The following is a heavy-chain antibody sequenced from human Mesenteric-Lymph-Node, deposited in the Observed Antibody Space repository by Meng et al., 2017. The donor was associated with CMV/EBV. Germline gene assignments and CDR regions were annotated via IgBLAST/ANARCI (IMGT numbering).Heavy chain of an antibody. CDR3: ARDYYFGIDV. J-gene: IGHJ6*02. CDR2: VYDDGST. Sequence: GESLKISCAASGFTVNRNYMTWVRQAPGKGLEWVPVVYDDGSTYYADSVKGRFTISRDNSKNTLSLQMNSLRAEDTAVYYCARDYYFGIDVWGQGPTVTVSS. V-gene: IGHV3-53*05. CDR1: GFTVNRNY.